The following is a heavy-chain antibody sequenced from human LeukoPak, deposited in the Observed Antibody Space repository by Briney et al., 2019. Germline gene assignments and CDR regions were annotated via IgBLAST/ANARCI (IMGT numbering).Heavy chain of an antibody. J-gene: IGHJ2*01. Sequence: GGSLRLSCEGSGFTVSTKYMNWVRQAPGKGLEWVSILYSGSTTYYTDSVKGRFTVSRDDSKNTLYLHMNSLGVEDTAVYYCARVGDHYHWYLDVWGRGTLVTVSS. CDR3: ARVGDHYHWYLDV. V-gene: IGHV3-53*01. CDR2: LYSGSTT. D-gene: IGHD3-10*01. CDR1: GFTVSTKY.